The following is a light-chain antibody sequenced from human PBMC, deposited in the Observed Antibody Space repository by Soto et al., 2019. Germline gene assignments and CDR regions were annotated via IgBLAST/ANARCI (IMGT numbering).Light chain of an antibody. CDR2: EVS. Sequence: QSALTQPPSASGSPGQSVTISCTGTSSDVGGYNYVSWYQQHPGKAPKLMLYEVSKRPSGVPDRFSGSKSGNTASLTVSGLQAEDEADYYCSSYAGSNMVFGGGTKLTVL. V-gene: IGLV2-8*01. CDR3: SSYAGSNMV. J-gene: IGLJ2*01. CDR1: SSDVGGYNY.